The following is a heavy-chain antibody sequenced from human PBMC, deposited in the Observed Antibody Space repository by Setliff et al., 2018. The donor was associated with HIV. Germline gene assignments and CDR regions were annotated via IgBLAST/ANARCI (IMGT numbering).Heavy chain of an antibody. V-gene: IGHV3-23*01. CDR1: GFSFRYYA. D-gene: IGHD6-13*01. Sequence: GGSLRLSCAASGFSFRYYAMAWVRQAPGLGLEWVSTIGGSGGSTYYADSVKGRFTISRDNSKNTLYLQLHSLRAEDTAVYYCAKDREWGSSWSFYFDYWGQGTLVTVSS. CDR3: AKDREWGSSWSFYFDY. J-gene: IGHJ4*02. CDR2: IGGSGGST.